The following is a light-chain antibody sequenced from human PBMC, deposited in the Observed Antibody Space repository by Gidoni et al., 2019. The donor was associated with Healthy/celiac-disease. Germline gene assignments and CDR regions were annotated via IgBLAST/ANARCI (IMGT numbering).Light chain of an antibody. CDR2: AAS. V-gene: IGKV1-39*01. J-gene: IGKJ1*01. Sequence: DIQMTQSPSSRSASVGDRVTITCRASQSISSYLNWYQQKPGKAPKLLIYAASSLQSGVPSRFSGSGSGTDFTLTISSLQPEDFANYYCQQSYSTPQTFGQGTKVEIK. CDR3: QQSYSTPQT. CDR1: QSISSY.